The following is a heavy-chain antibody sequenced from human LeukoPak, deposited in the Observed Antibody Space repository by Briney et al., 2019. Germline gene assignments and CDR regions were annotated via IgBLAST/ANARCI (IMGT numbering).Heavy chain of an antibody. Sequence: ASVKVSCKASGYTFTSYGISWVRQAPGQGLEWMGWISAYNGNTNYAQKLQGRVTMTTDTSTSTAYMELRSLRSDDTAVYYCAAGRLNYYDSSGLFDYWGQGTLVTVPS. CDR2: ISAYNGNT. V-gene: IGHV1-18*01. D-gene: IGHD3-22*01. CDR1: GYTFTSYG. CDR3: AAGRLNYYDSSGLFDY. J-gene: IGHJ4*02.